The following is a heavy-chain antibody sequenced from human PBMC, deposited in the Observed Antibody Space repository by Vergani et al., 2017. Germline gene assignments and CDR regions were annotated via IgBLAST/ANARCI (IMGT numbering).Heavy chain of an antibody. D-gene: IGHD6-19*01. CDR1: GYPFTSYG. Sequence: QVQLVQSGAEVTKPGASVKVSCKASGYPFTSYGISWVRQAPGQGLEWMGCISAYNGNTNYAQKLQGRVTMTTDTATSTAYMELRSLRSDDTAVYYCARDTYSSGWYTSPDFDYWGQGTLVTVSS. J-gene: IGHJ4*02. CDR3: ARDTYSSGWYTSPDFDY. V-gene: IGHV1-18*04. CDR2: ISAYNGNT.